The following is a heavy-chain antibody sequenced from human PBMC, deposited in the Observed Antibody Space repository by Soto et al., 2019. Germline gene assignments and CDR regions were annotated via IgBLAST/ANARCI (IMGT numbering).Heavy chain of an antibody. J-gene: IGHJ4*02. D-gene: IGHD3-22*01. Sequence: PGGSLRLSCAASGFTFSSYAMSWVRQAPGKGLEWVSAISGSGGSTYYADSVKGRFTISRDNSKNTLYLQMNSLRAEDAAVYYCAKAQYYYDSSPYWGQGTLVTVSS. V-gene: IGHV3-23*01. CDR2: ISGSGGST. CDR1: GFTFSSYA. CDR3: AKAQYYYDSSPY.